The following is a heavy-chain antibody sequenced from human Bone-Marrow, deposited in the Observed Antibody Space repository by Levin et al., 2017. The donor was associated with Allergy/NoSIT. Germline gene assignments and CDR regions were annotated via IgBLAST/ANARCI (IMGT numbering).Heavy chain of an antibody. Sequence: GESLKISCAASGFTFSNYEMNWVRQAPGKGLEWVSYINSSDSAAYYADSVKGRFTISRDNAKNSLYLQMNSLRAEDTAVYYCARDRRAAAGKDPADFWGRGTLVTVSS. CDR2: INSSDSAA. CDR1: GFTFSNYE. CDR3: ARDRRAAAGKDPADF. J-gene: IGHJ4*02. V-gene: IGHV3-48*03. D-gene: IGHD6-13*01.